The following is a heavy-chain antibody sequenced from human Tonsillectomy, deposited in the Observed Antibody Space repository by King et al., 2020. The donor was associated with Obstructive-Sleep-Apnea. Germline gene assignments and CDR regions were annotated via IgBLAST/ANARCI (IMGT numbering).Heavy chain of an antibody. J-gene: IGHJ3*02. CDR2: ISSGSSTI. Sequence: QLVQSGGGLVQPGGSLRLSCAASGFTFSSYSMNWVRQAQGKGQQWVSYISSGSSTIYYADSVKCRFTISRDNANNSLYLQMNSLRAEDTALYYCASQYTYCGGDCYPHDAFYIWGQGTMVTVSS. CDR3: ASQYTYCGGDCYPHDAFYI. D-gene: IGHD2-21*02. CDR1: GFTFSSYS. V-gene: IGHV3-48*04.